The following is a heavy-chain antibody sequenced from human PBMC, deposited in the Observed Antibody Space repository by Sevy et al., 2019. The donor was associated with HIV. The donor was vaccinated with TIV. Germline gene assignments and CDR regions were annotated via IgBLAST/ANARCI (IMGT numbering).Heavy chain of an antibody. CDR3: VKGPHPAVTTSYALDV. CDR1: GFIFKSYG. D-gene: IGHD4-17*01. V-gene: IGHV3-30*02. Sequence: GGSLRLSCAASGFIFKSYGMHWVRQAPGKGLEWVTFIRNDGSTKYYADSVRGRFTASRDNSKNTLYLQMNSLRPGDTAVYYCVKGPHPAVTTSYALDVWGQGTTVTVSS. CDR2: IRNDGSTK. J-gene: IGHJ6*02.